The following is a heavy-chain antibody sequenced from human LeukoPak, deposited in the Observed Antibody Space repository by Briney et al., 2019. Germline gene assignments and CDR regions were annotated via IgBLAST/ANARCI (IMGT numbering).Heavy chain of an antibody. Sequence: SETLSLTCTVSGSSISNDYYWGWIRQPPGKGLEWIGSIYLSGSTYYNPSLKSRVTISVDTSKNQFSLKLSSVTAADTAVYYCAADLGYCSSDSCRYFDLWGRGTLVTVSS. D-gene: IGHD2-2*01. CDR3: AADLGYCSSDSCRYFDL. J-gene: IGHJ2*01. CDR1: GSSISNDYY. V-gene: IGHV4-38-2*02. CDR2: IYLSGST.